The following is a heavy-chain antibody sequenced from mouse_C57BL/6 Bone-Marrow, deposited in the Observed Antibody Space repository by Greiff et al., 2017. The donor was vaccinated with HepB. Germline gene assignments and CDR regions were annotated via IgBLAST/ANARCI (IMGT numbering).Heavy chain of an antibody. CDR2: ISDGGSYT. CDR3: ARSCWAMDY. Sequence: EVKLVESGGGLVKPGGSLKLSCAASGFTFSSYAMSWVRQTPEKRLEWVATISDGGSYTYYPDNVKGRFTISRDNAKNNLYLQMSHLKSEDTAMYYCARSCWAMDYWGQGTSVTVSS. J-gene: IGHJ4*01. CDR1: GFTFSSYA. V-gene: IGHV5-4*03.